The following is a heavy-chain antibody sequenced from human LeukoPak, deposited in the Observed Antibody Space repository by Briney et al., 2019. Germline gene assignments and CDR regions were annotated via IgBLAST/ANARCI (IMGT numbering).Heavy chain of an antibody. CDR2: ISSSSNYI. V-gene: IGHV3-21*01. Sequence: PGGSLRLSCAASGFTFSSYSMNWVRQAPGKGLEWVSSISSSSNYIYYADSVKGRFTISRDNAKNSLYLQMNSLRAEDTAVYYCARDFLTILGAFDIWGQGTMVTVSS. CDR3: ARDFLTILGAFDI. D-gene: IGHD3-9*01. CDR1: GFTFSSYS. J-gene: IGHJ3*02.